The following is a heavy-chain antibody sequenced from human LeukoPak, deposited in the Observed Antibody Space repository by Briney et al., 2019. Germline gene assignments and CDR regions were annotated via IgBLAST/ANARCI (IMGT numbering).Heavy chain of an antibody. Sequence: GGSLRLSCAVSGFTFNIYAMRWVRQAPGKGLEWVSAISGSGGSTYYADSVKGRFTISRDNSKNTLYLQMNSLRAEDTAVYYCAKQPLVGATWLDYWGQGTLVTVSS. D-gene: IGHD1-26*01. V-gene: IGHV3-23*01. CDR1: GFTFNIYA. CDR2: ISGSGGST. CDR3: AKQPLVGATWLDY. J-gene: IGHJ4*02.